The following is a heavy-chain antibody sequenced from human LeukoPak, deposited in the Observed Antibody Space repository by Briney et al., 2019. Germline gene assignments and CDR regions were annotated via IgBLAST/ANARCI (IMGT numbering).Heavy chain of an antibody. V-gene: IGHV1-18*01. CDR3: ARAQTTLLLDY. CDR1: GYIFTSYG. CDR2: ISAHNGNT. Sequence: ASVKVSCKASGYIFTSYGIIWVRQAPGQGLQWMGWISAHNGNTNYAQKLQGRVTMTTDTSISTVYMELRSLRSDDTAVYYCARAQTTLLLDYWGQGTLVTVSS. D-gene: IGHD4-11*01. J-gene: IGHJ4*02.